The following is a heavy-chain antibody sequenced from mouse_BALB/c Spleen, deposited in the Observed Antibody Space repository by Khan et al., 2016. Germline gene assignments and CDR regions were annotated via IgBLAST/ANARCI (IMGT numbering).Heavy chain of an antibody. J-gene: IGHJ2*01. CDR1: GFDFSGYW. CDR2: INPDSSAI. Sequence: EVKLLESGGGLVQPGGSLKLSCAASGFDFSGYWMSWVRQAPGKGLEWIGEINPDSSAINYTPSLTDKFIISRDNAKHTLYLHMSKVRSEDTALXYCARSWDVGFDYWGQGTTLTVSS. D-gene: IGHD4-1*01. V-gene: IGHV4-1*02. CDR3: ARSWDVGFDY.